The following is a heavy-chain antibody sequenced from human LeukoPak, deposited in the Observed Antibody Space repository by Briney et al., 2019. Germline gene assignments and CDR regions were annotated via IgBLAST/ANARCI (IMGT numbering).Heavy chain of an antibody. J-gene: IGHJ3*02. CDR2: IYYGGST. D-gene: IGHD3-10*01. V-gene: IGHV4-30-4*01. CDR1: NXSISSYDSY. Sequence: SQTLSLTCTVSNXSISSYDSYWSWIRQPPGKGLDWIAYIYYGGSTDSTPSLKSRVTISVDTSKNQFSLRLTSVTAADTAVYYCARVSRGGSGSGAFDIWGQGTMVTVSS. CDR3: ARVSRGGSGSGAFDI.